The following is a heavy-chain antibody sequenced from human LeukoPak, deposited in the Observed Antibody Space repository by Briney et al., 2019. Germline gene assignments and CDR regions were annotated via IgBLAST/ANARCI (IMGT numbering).Heavy chain of an antibody. CDR3: ARRQGCSSSSCPPDS. J-gene: IGHJ4*02. Sequence: GESLKISCRGSGYSFTTYWIGWVRQMPGKGLEWMGIIYPGDSDTRYSPSFQGQVTMSADQSINTAYLQWSSLKASDTAMYYCARRQGCSSSSCPPDSWGQGTLVTASS. CDR1: GYSFTTYW. D-gene: IGHD2-15*01. CDR2: IYPGDSDT. V-gene: IGHV5-51*01.